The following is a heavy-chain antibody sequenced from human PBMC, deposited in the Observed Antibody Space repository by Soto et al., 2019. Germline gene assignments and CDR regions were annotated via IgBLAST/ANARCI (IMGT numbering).Heavy chain of an antibody. J-gene: IGHJ6*02. CDR3: ARDGALLYGGNPDYYYTVGV. CDR2: IYYSGDT. V-gene: IGHV4-30-4*01. CDR1: GDSIISGDYY. Sequence: PSETLSLTCTVSGDSIISGDYYWSWIRQTPGKGLEWIGYIYYSGDTNYNPSLKSRVIISVDTSKNQFSLKLSSVTAADTAVYYFARDGALLYGGNPDYYYTVGVWGQGTTVTVSS. D-gene: IGHD4-17*01.